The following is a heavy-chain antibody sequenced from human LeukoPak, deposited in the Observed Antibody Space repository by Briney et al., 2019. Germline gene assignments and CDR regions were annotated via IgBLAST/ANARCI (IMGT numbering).Heavy chain of an antibody. V-gene: IGHV4-59*01. CDR3: ARGRLGGSGSYYSVLDY. CDR1: GGSISGYY. J-gene: IGHJ4*02. CDR2: IYNSGIT. Sequence: SETLSLTCTVSGGSISGYYWTWIRQLPGKGLEWIGYIYNSGITNYNPSLKSRVTISVDTSRNQFSLKLSSVTAADTAVYYCARGRLGGSGSYYSVLDYWGQGTLVTVSS. D-gene: IGHD3-10*01.